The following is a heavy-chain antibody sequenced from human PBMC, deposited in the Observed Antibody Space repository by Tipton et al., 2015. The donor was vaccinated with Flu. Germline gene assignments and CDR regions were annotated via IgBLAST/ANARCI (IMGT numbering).Heavy chain of an antibody. J-gene: IGHJ4*02. Sequence: TLSLTCTVSGGSISSSSYYWGWIRQPPGKGLEWIGSIYHSGSTYYNPSLKSRVTISVDTSKNQFSLKLSSVTAADTAVYYCARQSRDYGDYGLDYWGQGTLVTVSS. CDR3: ARQSRDYGDYGLDY. V-gene: IGHV4-39*01. CDR1: GGSISSSSYY. D-gene: IGHD4-17*01. CDR2: IYHSGST.